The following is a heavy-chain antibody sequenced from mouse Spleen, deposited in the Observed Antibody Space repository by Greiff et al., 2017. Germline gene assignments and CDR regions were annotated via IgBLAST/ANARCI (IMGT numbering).Heavy chain of an antibody. CDR3: ASDYAMDY. Sequence: VQLQQSGPGLVAPSQSLSITCTVSGFSLTSYGVHWVRQSPGKGLEWLGVIWGGGSTNYNSALKSRLSIRKDNSKSQVFLKMNSRQTDDTAMYYCASDYAMDYWGQGTSVTVSS. CDR1: GFSLTSYG. CDR2: IWGGGST. J-gene: IGHJ4*01. V-gene: IGHV2-6*01.